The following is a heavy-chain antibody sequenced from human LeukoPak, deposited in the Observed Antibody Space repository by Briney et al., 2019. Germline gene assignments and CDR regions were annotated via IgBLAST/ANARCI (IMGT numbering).Heavy chain of an antibody. V-gene: IGHV3-7*01. J-gene: IGHJ4*02. CDR1: GFIFRSHW. Sequence: PGGSLRLSCAASGFIFRSHWMNWVRQAPGKGLEWVANMNQDGSEKYYVDSIKGRFTISRDNSKNTLYLQMNSLRAEDTAVYYCARGGQIAAADHLDYWGQGTLVTVSS. CDR2: MNQDGSEK. CDR3: ARGGQIAAADHLDY. D-gene: IGHD6-13*01.